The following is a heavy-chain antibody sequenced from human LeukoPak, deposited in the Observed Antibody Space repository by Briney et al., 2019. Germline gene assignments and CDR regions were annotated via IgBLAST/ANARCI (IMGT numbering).Heavy chain of an antibody. V-gene: IGHV3-21*01. Sequence: GGSLRLSCAASGFTFSTYSMNWARQAPGKGLEWVSSISSSSTYIYYADSVKGRFTISRDNAKNSLFLQMNSLRAEDTAVYYCARKYYDILTGYHNFDYWGQGTLVTVSS. D-gene: IGHD3-9*01. J-gene: IGHJ4*02. CDR1: GFTFSTYS. CDR2: ISSSSTYI. CDR3: ARKYYDILTGYHNFDY.